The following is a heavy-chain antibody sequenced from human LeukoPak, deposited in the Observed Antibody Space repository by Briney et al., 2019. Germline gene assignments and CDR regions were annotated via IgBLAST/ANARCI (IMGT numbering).Heavy chain of an antibody. J-gene: IGHJ6*03. CDR3: ARVESGYSFRHYYYYMDV. D-gene: IGHD3-3*01. V-gene: IGHV4-4*07. Sequence: SETLSLTCTVSGGSISSYYWSWIRQPAGKGLGWIGRIYTSGSTNYNPSLKSRVTMSVDTSKNQFSLKLSSVTAADTAVYYCARVESGYSFRHYYYYMDVWGKGTTVTVSS. CDR1: GGSISSYY. CDR2: IYTSGST.